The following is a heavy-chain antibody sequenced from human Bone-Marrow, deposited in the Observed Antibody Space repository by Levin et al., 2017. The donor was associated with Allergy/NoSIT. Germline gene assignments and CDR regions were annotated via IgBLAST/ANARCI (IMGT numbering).Heavy chain of an antibody. Sequence: LRLSCTVSGASISSNSVHWSWIRQPAGKGLEWIGRLSTSGSTNYNPSLESRLIISVDTSKNQFSLKLTSVTAADTAVYYCARDSEGVGLNWGGPGSLDFWGQGIMVTVSS. CDR3: ARDSEGVGLNWGGPGSLDF. D-gene: IGHD7-27*01. CDR1: GASISSNSVH. CDR2: LSTSGST. V-gene: IGHV4-61*02. J-gene: IGHJ3*01.